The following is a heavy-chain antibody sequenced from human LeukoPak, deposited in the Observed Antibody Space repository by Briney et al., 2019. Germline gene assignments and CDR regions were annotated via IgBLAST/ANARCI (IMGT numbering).Heavy chain of an antibody. D-gene: IGHD5-12*01. CDR3: ASPIVATKDGMDV. J-gene: IGHJ6*02. Sequence: SETLSLTCTVSDGSISTYYWTWIRQPPGKELEWIGYIYYTGNTNYNPALKSRVTISVDTSKNQFSLKLSSVTAADTAVYYCASPIVATKDGMDVWGQGTTVTVSS. CDR1: DGSISTYY. CDR2: IYYTGNT. V-gene: IGHV4-59*08.